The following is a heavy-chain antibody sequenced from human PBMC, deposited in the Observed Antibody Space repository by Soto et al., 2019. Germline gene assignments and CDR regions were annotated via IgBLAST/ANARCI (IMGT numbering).Heavy chain of an antibody. J-gene: IGHJ5*02. CDR1: GFTFSSYA. D-gene: IGHD6-6*01. Sequence: EVQLLESGGGLVQPGGSLRLSCAASGFTFSSYAMSWVRQAPGKGLEWVSAISGSGGSTYYADSVKGRFTISRDNSKNTLYLQMNSLRAEDTAVYYCAKYRASIAARLDWFDPWGQGTLVTVSS. V-gene: IGHV3-23*01. CDR3: AKYRASIAARLDWFDP. CDR2: ISGSGGST.